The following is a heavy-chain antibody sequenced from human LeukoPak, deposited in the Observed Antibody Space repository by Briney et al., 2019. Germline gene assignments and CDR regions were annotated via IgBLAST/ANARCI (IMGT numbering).Heavy chain of an antibody. Sequence: SETLSLTCAVYGGSFSGYYWSWIRQPPGKGLEWIGEINHSGSTNYNPSLKSRVTISVDTSKNQFSLKLSSVTAADTAVYYCARDLATRYSTSDDAFDIWGQGTMVTVSS. CDR2: INHSGST. D-gene: IGHD6-6*01. V-gene: IGHV4-34*01. CDR1: GGSFSGYY. CDR3: ARDLATRYSTSDDAFDI. J-gene: IGHJ3*02.